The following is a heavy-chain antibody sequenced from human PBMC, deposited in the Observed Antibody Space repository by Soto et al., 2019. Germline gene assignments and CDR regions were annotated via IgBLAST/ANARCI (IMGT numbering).Heavy chain of an antibody. Sequence: PGGSLRLSCAASGFTFDDYGMSWVRQAPGKGLEWVSGINWNGGSTGYADSVKGRFTISRDNAKNSLYLQMNSLRAEDTALYYCARDNAYNWIEAFDIWGQGTMVTVSS. CDR1: GFTFDDYG. V-gene: IGHV3-20*04. CDR2: INWNGGST. CDR3: ARDNAYNWIEAFDI. D-gene: IGHD1-20*01. J-gene: IGHJ3*02.